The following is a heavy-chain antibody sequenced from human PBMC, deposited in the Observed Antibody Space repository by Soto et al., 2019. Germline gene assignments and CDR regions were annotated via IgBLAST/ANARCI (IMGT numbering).Heavy chain of an antibody. V-gene: IGHV3-53*01. CDR2: IYSSGTT. CDR3: ARAGSPFHSDSTGYWGFDY. J-gene: IGHJ4*02. D-gene: IGHD3-9*01. CDR1: GFTFSDHQ. Sequence: GSLRLSCAASGFTFSDHQLNWVRQAPGRWLEWVSVIYSSGTTYYGDSVKGRFTISRDNSKNTLYLQMNSLRTEDTALYYCARAGSPFHSDSTGYWGFDYWGQGTLVTVSS.